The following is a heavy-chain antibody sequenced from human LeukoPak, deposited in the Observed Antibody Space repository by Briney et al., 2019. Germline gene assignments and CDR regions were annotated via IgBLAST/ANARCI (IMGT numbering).Heavy chain of an antibody. CDR3: ARAPSEIGGYYPEYFRH. V-gene: IGHV3-74*01. CDR1: GFTFSTYW. CDR2: IKSDGGT. D-gene: IGHD3-22*01. J-gene: IGHJ1*01. Sequence: GGSLRLSCAASGFTFSTYWMHWVRQAPGKGLVWVPRIKSDGGTNYADSVKGRFTISRDNAKKTVSLQMNSLRPEDTGVYYCARAPSEIGGYYPEYFRHWGQGTLVTVSS.